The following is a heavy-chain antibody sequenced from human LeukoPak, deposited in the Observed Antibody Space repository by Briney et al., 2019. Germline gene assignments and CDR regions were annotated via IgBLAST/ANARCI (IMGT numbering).Heavy chain of an antibody. V-gene: IGHV1-2*02. D-gene: IGHD2-2*01. Sequence: ASVKVSCKASGYTFTGYYMHWVRQAPGQGLEWMGWINPNSGGTNYAQKFQGRVTMTRDTSISTAYMELSRLRSDDTAVYYCARIDIVVVPGAVASYGMDVWGQGTTVAVS. CDR1: GYTFTGYY. CDR3: ARIDIVVVPGAVASYGMDV. J-gene: IGHJ6*02. CDR2: INPNSGGT.